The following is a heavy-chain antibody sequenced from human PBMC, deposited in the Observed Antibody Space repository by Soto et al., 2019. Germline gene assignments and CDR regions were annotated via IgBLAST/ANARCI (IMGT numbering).Heavy chain of an antibody. CDR2: ISAHNGNT. D-gene: IGHD1-1*01. Sequence: QVHLVQSGAEVKKPGASVKVSCKASGYTFTSYGITWVRQAPGQGLEWMGWISAHNGNTDYAQKLQGRVIVTRDTSTSTAYMERRRLISDDMAVYYCARGRYGDYWGQGALVTVSS. CDR3: ARGRYGDY. CDR1: GYTFTSYG. V-gene: IGHV1-18*03. J-gene: IGHJ4*02.